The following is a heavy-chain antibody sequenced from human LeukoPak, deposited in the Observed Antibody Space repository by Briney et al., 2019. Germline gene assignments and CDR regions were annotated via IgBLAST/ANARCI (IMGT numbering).Heavy chain of an antibody. J-gene: IGHJ4*02. CDR2: IGGSGDRT. D-gene: IGHD2-2*01. V-gene: IGHV3-23*01. Sequence: GGSLRLSCGASGFTFKIYGMNWVRQAPGKGLEWVSGIGGSGDRTYYADSVKGRFTISRDNAKNSLYLQMNSMRAEDTALYYCAKDIVVVPAPRGDWGQGTLVTVSS. CDR3: AKDIVVVPAPRGD. CDR1: GFTFKIYG.